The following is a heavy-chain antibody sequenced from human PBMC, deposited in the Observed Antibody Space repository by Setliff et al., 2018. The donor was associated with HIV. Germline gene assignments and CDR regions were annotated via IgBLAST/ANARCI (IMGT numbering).Heavy chain of an antibody. CDR2: MNPNSGNT. CDR3: ARGAWYTSGWYSSRYMDV. Sequence: GASVKVSCKASGYTFTSSDINWVRQAPGQGLEWMGWMNPNSGNTGYAQKFQVRVALTRHTSISTAYMELNSLRSEDTAVYYCARGAWYTSGWYSSRYMDVWGKGTTVTVSS. V-gene: IGHV1-8*02. J-gene: IGHJ6*03. D-gene: IGHD6-19*01. CDR1: GYTFTSSD.